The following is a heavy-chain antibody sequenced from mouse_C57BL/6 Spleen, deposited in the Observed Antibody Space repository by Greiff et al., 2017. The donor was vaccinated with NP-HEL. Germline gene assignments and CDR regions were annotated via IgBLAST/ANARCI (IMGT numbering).Heavy chain of an antibody. CDR3: AKGGGSSGFDY. V-gene: IGHV5-17*01. Sequence: EVMLVESGGGLVKPGGSLKLSCAASGFTFSDYGMHWVRQAPEKGLEWVAYISSGSSTIYYADTVKGRFTISRDNAKNTLFLQMTSLRSEDTAMDYCAKGGGSSGFDYWGQGTTLTVSS. CDR2: ISSGSSTI. J-gene: IGHJ2*01. D-gene: IGHD1-3*01. CDR1: GFTFSDYG.